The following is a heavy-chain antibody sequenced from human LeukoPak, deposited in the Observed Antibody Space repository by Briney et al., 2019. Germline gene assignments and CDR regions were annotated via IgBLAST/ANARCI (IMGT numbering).Heavy chain of an antibody. J-gene: IGHJ6*03. Sequence: ASVKVSCKASGYTFTSYGISWVRQAPGQGLEWMGWISAYNGNTNYAQKLQGRVTMTTDTSTSTAYMELRSLRSDDTAVYYCARDQGYGGNPRYYYYYYMDVWGKGTTVTVSS. CDR2: ISAYNGNT. CDR1: GYTFTSYG. CDR3: ARDQGYGGNPRYYYYYYMDV. D-gene: IGHD4-23*01. V-gene: IGHV1-18*01.